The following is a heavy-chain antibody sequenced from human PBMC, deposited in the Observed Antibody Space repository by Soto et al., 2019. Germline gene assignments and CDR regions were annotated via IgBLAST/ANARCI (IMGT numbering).Heavy chain of an antibody. CDR1: GYTFTTYW. J-gene: IGHJ4*02. V-gene: IGHV5-10-1*01. CDR2: IDPSDSYT. Sequence: EVQLVQSGAEVKEPGESLRISCKASGYTFTTYWITWVRQMPGKGLEWMGRIDPSDSYTNYSPSFQGHVTISVDKSISTACLQWSSLKASDTAMYYCARHKYGSNPYDYWGQGTLVTVSS. D-gene: IGHD2-15*01. CDR3: ARHKYGSNPYDY.